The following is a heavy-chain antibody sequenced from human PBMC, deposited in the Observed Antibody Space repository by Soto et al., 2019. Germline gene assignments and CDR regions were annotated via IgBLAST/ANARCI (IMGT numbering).Heavy chain of an antibody. V-gene: IGHV1-2*02. Sequence: QVQLVQSGAEVKKPGASVKVSCKASGYTFTGYYMHWVRQAPGQGLEWMGWINPNSGGTNYAQKFQGRVTITRDKSISTAYMELSRLRSHDTAVYYCARDRAPCNIAAGRCQNWFDPWGQGTLVTGSS. D-gene: IGHD6-13*01. J-gene: IGHJ5*02. CDR2: INPNSGGT. CDR3: ARDRAPCNIAAGRCQNWFDP. CDR1: GYTFTGYY.